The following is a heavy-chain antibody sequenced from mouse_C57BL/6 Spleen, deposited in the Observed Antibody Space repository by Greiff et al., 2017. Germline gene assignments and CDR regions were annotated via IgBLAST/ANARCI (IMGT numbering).Heavy chain of an antibody. D-gene: IGHD1-1*01. J-gene: IGHJ2*01. CDR3: ARGDDGSSDGGRYFDY. CDR2: IDPSDSET. V-gene: IGHV1-52*01. Sequence: QVQLQQPGAELVRPGSSVKLSCKASGYTFTSYWMHWVKQRPIQGLEWIGNIDPSDSETHYNQKFKDKATLTVDKSSSTAYMQLSSLTSEDSAVYYCARGDDGSSDGGRYFDYWGQGTTLTVSS. CDR1: GYTFTSYW.